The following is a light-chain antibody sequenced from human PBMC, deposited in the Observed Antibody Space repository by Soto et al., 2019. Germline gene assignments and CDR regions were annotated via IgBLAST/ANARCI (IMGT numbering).Light chain of an antibody. J-gene: IGLJ1*01. V-gene: IGLV2-14*03. CDR3: SSYTGSDTRYV. CDR2: DVT. Sequence: QSVLTQPASVSGSPGQSITISCTGTTSDVGGYNYVSWYQQHPGKAPKLMIFDVTHRPSGTPNRFSGSKSGNTASLTISGLQAEDEADYYCSSYTGSDTRYVFGSGTKLTVL. CDR1: TSDVGGYNY.